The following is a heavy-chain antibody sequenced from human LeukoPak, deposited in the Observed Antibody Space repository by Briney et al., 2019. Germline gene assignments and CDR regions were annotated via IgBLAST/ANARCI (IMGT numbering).Heavy chain of an antibody. CDR3: AKDGDSSGYYRATLLYFDY. CDR1: GFTFSDYY. J-gene: IGHJ4*02. V-gene: IGHV3-11*01. D-gene: IGHD3-22*01. CDR2: ISSSGSTI. Sequence: GGSLRLSCAASGFTFSDYYMSWIRQAPGKGLEWVSYISSSGSTIYYADSVKGRFTISRDNAKNSLYLQMNSLRAEDTAVYYCAKDGDSSGYYRATLLYFDYWGQGTLVTVSS.